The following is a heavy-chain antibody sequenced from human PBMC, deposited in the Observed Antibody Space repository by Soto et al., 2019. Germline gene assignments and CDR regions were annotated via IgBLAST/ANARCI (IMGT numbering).Heavy chain of an antibody. CDR1: VFTFRSYW. CDR2: INSDGSST. Sequence: LRLSCSASVFTFRSYWMHWVRQAPGKGLVWVSRINSDGSSTTYADSVKGRFTISRDNAKNTLYLQMNSLRDEDTAVYYCARGENDWLNGFDVSCQGTMVTVTS. V-gene: IGHV3-74*01. J-gene: IGHJ3*01. D-gene: IGHD3-9*01. CDR3: ARGENDWLNGFDV.